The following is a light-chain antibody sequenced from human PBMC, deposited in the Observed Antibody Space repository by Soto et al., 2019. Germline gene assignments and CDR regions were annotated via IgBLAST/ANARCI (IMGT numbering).Light chain of an antibody. Sequence: ETVLTQSPATLSLSPGERATLSCRASQSVGTNLAWYQQTPGQAPRLLMYLASTRATGISARFSGGGSGTEFTLTISRLEPEDFAVYYCQQYGSSPRTFGQGTKVDIK. V-gene: IGKV3-15*01. CDR2: LAS. CDR3: QQYGSSPRT. J-gene: IGKJ1*01. CDR1: QSVGTN.